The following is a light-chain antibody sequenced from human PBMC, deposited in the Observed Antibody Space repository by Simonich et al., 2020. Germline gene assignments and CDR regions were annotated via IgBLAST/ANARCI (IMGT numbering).Light chain of an antibody. V-gene: IGLV2-14*01. CDR2: DVS. CDR3: SSYTSSSTV. Sequence: QSALTQPASVSGSPGQSITISCTGTSSDVGGYNYVSWYQQHPGKAPKLMIYDVSKLPSGVSNRFSGSKSGNTASLTISGRQAEDEADYYCSSYTSSSTVFGGGTKLTVL. CDR1: SSDVGGYNY. J-gene: IGLJ3*02.